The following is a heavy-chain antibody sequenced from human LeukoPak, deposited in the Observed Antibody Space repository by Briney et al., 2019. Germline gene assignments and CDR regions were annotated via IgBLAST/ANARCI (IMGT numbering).Heavy chain of an antibody. V-gene: IGHV3-48*04. Sequence: GGSLRLSCVASGFTFTSYTVNWVRQAPGKGLEWVSYISSSGSAKYYADSVKGRFTISRDNAKNSLSLQMNSLRAEDTAVYYCARGSQWDLLGSCDYWGQGTLVTVSS. CDR3: ARGSQWDLLGSCDY. J-gene: IGHJ4*02. D-gene: IGHD1-26*01. CDR2: ISSSGSAK. CDR1: GFTFTSYT.